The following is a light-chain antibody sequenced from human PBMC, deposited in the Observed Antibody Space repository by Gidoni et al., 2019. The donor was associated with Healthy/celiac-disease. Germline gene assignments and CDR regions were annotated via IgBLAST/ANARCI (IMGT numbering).Light chain of an antibody. CDR3: QQYNNWWT. CDR2: GAS. J-gene: IGKJ1*01. Sequence: SQSVSSNLAWYQQKPGQAPRLLIYGASTRATGIPARFSGSGSGTEFTLTISSLQSEDFAVYYCQQYNNWWTFGQGTKVEIK. CDR1: QSVSSN. V-gene: IGKV3-15*01.